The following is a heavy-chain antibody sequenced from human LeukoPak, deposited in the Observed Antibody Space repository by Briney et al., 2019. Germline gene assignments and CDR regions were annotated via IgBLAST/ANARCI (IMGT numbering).Heavy chain of an antibody. D-gene: IGHD3-10*01. CDR2: INPKSGGT. Sequence: ASVKVSCKASGYTFTSYGISWVRQAPGQGLEWLGRINPKSGGTHYAQKFQGRVTMTRDMSINTAYMELSGLKSDDTAVYYCARDRGPYGSGERWCDPWGQGTLVTVSS. CDR3: ARDRGPYGSGERWCDP. J-gene: IGHJ5*02. V-gene: IGHV1-2*06. CDR1: GYTFTSYG.